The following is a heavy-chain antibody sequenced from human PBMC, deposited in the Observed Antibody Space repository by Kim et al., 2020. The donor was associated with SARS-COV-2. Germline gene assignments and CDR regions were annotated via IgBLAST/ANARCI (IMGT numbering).Heavy chain of an antibody. CDR3: ARVSKWWNRSPFGNYGMDV. D-gene: IGHD2-15*01. J-gene: IGHJ6*02. V-gene: IGHV4-39*01. Sequence: SRVTISVDTSKNQFSLKLSSVTAADTAVYYCARVSKWWNRSPFGNYGMDVWGQGTTVTVSS.